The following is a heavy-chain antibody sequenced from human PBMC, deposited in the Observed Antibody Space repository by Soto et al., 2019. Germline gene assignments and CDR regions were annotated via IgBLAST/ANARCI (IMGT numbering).Heavy chain of an antibody. CDR2: ISSDGSDK. CDR3: AKEASTTMVKEPFDY. CDR1: GFTFTNYG. D-gene: IGHD5-12*01. V-gene: IGHV3-30*18. Sequence: QVQLVESGGGVVQPGRSLRLSCAASGFTFTNYGMHWVRQAPGKGLEWVAVISSDGSDKRYADSVKGRFTISRDSSTDTLYLQMNTLRGEDTAVYYCAKEASTTMVKEPFDYWGQGTLVTVSS. J-gene: IGHJ4*02.